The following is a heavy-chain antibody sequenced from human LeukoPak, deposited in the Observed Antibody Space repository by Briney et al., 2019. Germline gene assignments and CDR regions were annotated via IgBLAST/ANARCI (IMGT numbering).Heavy chain of an antibody. D-gene: IGHD5-12*01. CDR3: TEGYLKLYYFDY. J-gene: IGHJ4*02. CDR1: GFTFSSYA. V-gene: IGHV3-15*07. CDR2: IKSKTDGGTT. Sequence: GGSLRLSCAASGFTFSSYAMHWVRQAPGKGLEWVGRIKSKTDGGTTDYAAPVKGRFTISRDDSKNTLYLQMNSLKTEDTAVYYCTEGYLKLYYFDYWGQGTLVTVSS.